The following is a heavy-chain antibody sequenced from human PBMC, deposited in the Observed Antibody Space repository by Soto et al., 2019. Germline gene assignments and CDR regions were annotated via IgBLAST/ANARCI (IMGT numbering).Heavy chain of an antibody. D-gene: IGHD6-13*01. V-gene: IGHV3-7*03. CDR3: AVHAATFDY. CDR2: INEDGSER. Sequence: EVQMVESGGGLVQPGGSLRLSCAASGFTIRMYWMSWVRQAPGKGLEWVANINEDGSERDYVDSVRGRFTISRDNAKNSLYLEMSSLRAEETAVYYCAVHAATFDYRGQGTLVTVSS. CDR1: GFTIRMYW. J-gene: IGHJ4*02.